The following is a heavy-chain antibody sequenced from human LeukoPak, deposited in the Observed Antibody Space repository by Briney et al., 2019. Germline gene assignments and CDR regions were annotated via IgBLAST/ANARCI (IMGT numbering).Heavy chain of an antibody. J-gene: IGHJ2*01. Sequence: ASVKVSCKASGYTFTSYDINWVRQATGQGLEWMGWMNPNSGNTGYAQKFQGRVTITRNTSISTAYMELSSLRSEDTAVYYCARVYSSSSLADWYFDLWGRGTLVTVSP. CDR3: ARVYSSSSLADWYFDL. CDR1: GYTFTSYD. CDR2: MNPNSGNT. D-gene: IGHD6-6*01. V-gene: IGHV1-8*03.